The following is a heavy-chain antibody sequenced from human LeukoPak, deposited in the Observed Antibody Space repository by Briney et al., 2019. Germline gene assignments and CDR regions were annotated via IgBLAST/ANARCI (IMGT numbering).Heavy chain of an antibody. D-gene: IGHD5-18*01. CDR1: GFDVTAYG. J-gene: IGHJ4*02. CDR2: IYPGGSNG. V-gene: IGHV5-51*01. CDR3: ARRFYSAWFGF. Sequence: GESLKISCKCSGFDVTAYGIAWVRQMPGKGLEWMGNIYPGGSNGRYSPSFKCQVTMSADKSITPVYLQGSSLKASDTALYYCARRFYSAWFGFWGQGSLVTVSS.